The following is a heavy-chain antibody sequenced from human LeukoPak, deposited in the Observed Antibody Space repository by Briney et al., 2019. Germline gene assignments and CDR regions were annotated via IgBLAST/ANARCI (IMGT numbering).Heavy chain of an antibody. Sequence: GESLKISCKGSGYSFTTYWIGWVRQMPGKGLEWMGIIYPGDSDTRYSPSFQGQVTISADKSISTAYLQWSSLQASDTAMYYCARHRYSSSWSEGIDYWGQGTLVTVSS. D-gene: IGHD6-13*01. CDR2: IYPGDSDT. CDR3: ARHRYSSSWSEGIDY. J-gene: IGHJ4*02. V-gene: IGHV5-51*01. CDR1: GYSFTTYW.